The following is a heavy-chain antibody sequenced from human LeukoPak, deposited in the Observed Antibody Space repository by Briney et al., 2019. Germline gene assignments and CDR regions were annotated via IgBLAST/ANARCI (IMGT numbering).Heavy chain of an antibody. D-gene: IGHD6-19*01. Sequence: SETLSLTCTVSGGSVSGSYWSWIRQPPGMGLEWIGYIYYTGSTNYNPSLKSRVSISIDTFKTQTPLKFSSMTAAATAGYYCTRGPGPGSSGKIDYWGQGTLVTVSS. CDR3: TRGPGPGSSGKIDY. CDR1: GGSVSGSY. J-gene: IGHJ4*02. V-gene: IGHV4-59*02. CDR2: IYYTGST.